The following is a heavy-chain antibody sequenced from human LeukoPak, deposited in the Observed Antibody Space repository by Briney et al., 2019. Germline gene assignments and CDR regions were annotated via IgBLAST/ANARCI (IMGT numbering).Heavy chain of an antibody. D-gene: IGHD6-25*01. Sequence: ASVKVSCKASGGTFSSYAISRVRQAPGQGLEWMGRIIPILGIANYAQKFQGRVTITADKSTSTAYMELSSLRSEDTAVYYCARGRPGYYYYGMDVWGQGTTVTVSS. CDR2: IIPILGIA. J-gene: IGHJ6*02. CDR1: GGTFSSYA. V-gene: IGHV1-69*04. CDR3: ARGRPGYYYYGMDV.